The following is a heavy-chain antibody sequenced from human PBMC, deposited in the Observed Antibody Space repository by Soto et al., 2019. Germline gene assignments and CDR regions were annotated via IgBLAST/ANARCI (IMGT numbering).Heavy chain of an antibody. Sequence: ASVKVSCKASGYTFTSYGISWVRQAPGQGLEWMGRISAYNGNTNYAQKLQGRVTMTTDTSTSTAYMELRSLRSDDTAVYYCARDYYDSSGYYYFDYWGQGTLVTVSS. CDR3: ARDYYDSSGYYYFDY. CDR1: GYTFTSYG. V-gene: IGHV1-18*01. D-gene: IGHD3-22*01. J-gene: IGHJ4*02. CDR2: ISAYNGNT.